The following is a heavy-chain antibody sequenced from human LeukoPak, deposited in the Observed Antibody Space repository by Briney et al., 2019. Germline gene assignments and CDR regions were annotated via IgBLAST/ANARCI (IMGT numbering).Heavy chain of an antibody. V-gene: IGHV3-23*01. Sequence: GGSLRLSCAASGFTFSSYAMSWVRQAPGKGLEWVSAISGSGGSTYYADSVKGRFTISGDNSKNTLYLQMNSLRAEDTAVYYCAKVDIVVVVAASNFDYWGQGTLVTVSS. CDR1: GFTFSSYA. CDR2: ISGSGGST. J-gene: IGHJ4*02. CDR3: AKVDIVVVVAASNFDY. D-gene: IGHD2-15*01.